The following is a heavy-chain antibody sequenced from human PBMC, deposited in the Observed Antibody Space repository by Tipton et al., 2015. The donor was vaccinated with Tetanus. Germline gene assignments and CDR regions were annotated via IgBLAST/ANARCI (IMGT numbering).Heavy chain of an antibody. V-gene: IGHV3-30*18. J-gene: IGHJ3*02. Sequence: SLRLSCAASGLTFSSYGMHWVRQAPGKGLEWVAVISYDGSNKYYADSVKGRFTISRDNSKNTLYLQMNSLRAEDTAVYYCAKGINGGDYVSIDAFDIWGQGTMVTVSS. CDR2: ISYDGSNK. CDR3: AKGINGGDYVSIDAFDI. D-gene: IGHD2-21*02. CDR1: GLTFSSYG.